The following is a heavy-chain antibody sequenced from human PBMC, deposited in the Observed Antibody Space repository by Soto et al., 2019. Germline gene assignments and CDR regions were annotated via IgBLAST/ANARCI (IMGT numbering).Heavy chain of an antibody. V-gene: IGHV3-7*03. J-gene: IGHJ4*02. Sequence: VQLVESGGGVVQPGRSLRLSCAASGFTFSSYAMHWVRQAPGKGLEWVANIKQDGSEKYYVDSVKGRFTISRDNAKNSLYLQMNSLRAEDTAVYYCARVKEGLIAVAGYFDYWGQGTLVTVSS. D-gene: IGHD6-19*01. CDR3: ARVKEGLIAVAGYFDY. CDR2: IKQDGSEK. CDR1: GFTFSSYA.